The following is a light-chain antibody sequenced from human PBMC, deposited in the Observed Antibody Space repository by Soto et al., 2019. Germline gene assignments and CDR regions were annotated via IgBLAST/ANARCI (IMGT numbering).Light chain of an antibody. CDR1: SSDVGSYNL. J-gene: IGLJ1*01. Sequence: QSVLTQPASVSGSPGQSITISCTGTSSDVGSYNLVSWYQQHPGKAPKLMIYEVSKRPSGVSNRFSGSKSGNTASLTISGLQAEDYVDYYCSSYADSSSLYVFGTGTNVTVL. V-gene: IGLV2-23*02. CDR2: EVS. CDR3: SSYADSSSLYV.